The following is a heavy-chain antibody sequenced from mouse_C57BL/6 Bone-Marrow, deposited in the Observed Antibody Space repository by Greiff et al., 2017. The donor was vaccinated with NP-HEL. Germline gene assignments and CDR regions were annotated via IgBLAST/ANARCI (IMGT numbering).Heavy chain of an antibody. CDR2: INPSNGGT. Sequence: VQLQQPGTELVKPGASVKLSCKASGYTFTSYWMHWVKQRSGQGLEWIGNINPSNGGTNYNEKFKSKATLTVDKSSSTAYMQLSSLTSEDSAVYYCARRSLNETGAMDYWGQGTSVTVSS. CDR1: GYTFTSYW. D-gene: IGHD3-2*01. CDR3: ARRSLNETGAMDY. V-gene: IGHV1-53*01. J-gene: IGHJ4*01.